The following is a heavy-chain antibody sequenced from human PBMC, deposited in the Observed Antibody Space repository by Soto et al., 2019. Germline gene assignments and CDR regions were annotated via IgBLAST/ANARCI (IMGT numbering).Heavy chain of an antibody. CDR2: IKSKTDGGTT. CDR3: TTDYYDSTGYYVFGY. J-gene: IGHJ4*02. V-gene: IGHV3-15*07. CDR1: GFIFSSAW. D-gene: IGHD3-22*01. Sequence: EVHLVESGGGLVKPGGSLRLSCAASGFIFSSAWMNWVRQAPGKGLEWVGRIKSKTDGGTTDYAAPVKGRFTISRDDSKDTLYLQMDSLKTEDTAVYYCTTDYYDSTGYYVFGYWGQGTLVTVSS.